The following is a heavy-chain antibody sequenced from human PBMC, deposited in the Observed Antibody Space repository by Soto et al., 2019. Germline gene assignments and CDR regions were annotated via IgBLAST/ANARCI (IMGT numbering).Heavy chain of an antibody. D-gene: IGHD1-1*01. V-gene: IGHV3-23*01. J-gene: IGHJ6*02. CDR3: AKDASTTTAMAGSRGLDV. Sequence: EVQLLESGGGLVQPGGSLRLSCAASGFTFTNYAMSWVRQAPWKGLEWVSAVISSGSSSYYADSVKGRFPISRDNSKNSLDLQMNSLSADDTAVYYCAKDASTTTAMAGSRGLDVWGQGTTVTVSS. CDR1: GFTFTNYA. CDR2: VISSGSSS.